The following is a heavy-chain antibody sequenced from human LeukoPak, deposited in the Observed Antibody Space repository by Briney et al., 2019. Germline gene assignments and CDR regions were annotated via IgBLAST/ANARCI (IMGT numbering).Heavy chain of an antibody. Sequence: SETLSLTCAVYGGSFSGYYWSWIRQPPGKGLEWIGEINHSGSTNYNPSLKSRVTISVDTSKNQFSLKLSSVTAADTAVYYCARSERGYSYGSGAFDTWGQGTMVTVSS. CDR1: GGSFSGYY. D-gene: IGHD5-18*01. CDR2: INHSGST. CDR3: ARSERGYSYGSGAFDT. V-gene: IGHV4-34*01. J-gene: IGHJ3*02.